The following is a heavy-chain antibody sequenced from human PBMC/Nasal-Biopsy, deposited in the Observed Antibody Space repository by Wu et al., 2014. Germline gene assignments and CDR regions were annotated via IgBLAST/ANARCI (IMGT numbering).Heavy chain of an antibody. CDR1: GFTFSSYG. V-gene: IGHV3-33*01. D-gene: IGHD2-2*01. J-gene: IGHJ6*02. Sequence: LRLSCAASGFTFSSYGMHWVRQAPGKGLEWVAVIWYDGSNKYYADSVKGRFTISRDNSKNTLYLQMNSLRAEDTAVYYCARDLVVPAARLYYYYGMDVWGQGTTVTVSS. CDR2: IWYDGSNK. CDR3: ARDLVVPAARLYYYYGMDV.